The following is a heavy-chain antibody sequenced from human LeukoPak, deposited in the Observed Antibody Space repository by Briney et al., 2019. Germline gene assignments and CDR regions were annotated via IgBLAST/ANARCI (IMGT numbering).Heavy chain of an antibody. Sequence: GGSLRLSCAASGFTFSSYSTNWVRQAPGKGLEWVSSISSSSSYIYYADSVKGRFTISRDNAKNSLYLQMNSLRAEDTAVYYCARDRGYDYVWGSYRSTDPFDYWGQGTLVTVSS. CDR1: GFTFSSYS. V-gene: IGHV3-21*01. J-gene: IGHJ4*02. CDR3: ARDRGYDYVWGSYRSTDPFDY. CDR2: ISSSSSYI. D-gene: IGHD3-16*02.